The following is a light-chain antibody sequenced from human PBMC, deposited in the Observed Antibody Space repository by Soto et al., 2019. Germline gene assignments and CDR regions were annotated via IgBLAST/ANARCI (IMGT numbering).Light chain of an antibody. CDR1: QSISSY. J-gene: IGKJ5*01. V-gene: IGKV1-39*01. CDR2: AAS. Sequence: DIQMTQSPSSLSASVGDRVTITCRASQSISSYLNWYQQKPGKAPKLLIYAASSLQSGVPSRFSGSGSVTDFNLTISSLQPEDFATYYCQQSYSTLITFGQGTRLEIK. CDR3: QQSYSTLIT.